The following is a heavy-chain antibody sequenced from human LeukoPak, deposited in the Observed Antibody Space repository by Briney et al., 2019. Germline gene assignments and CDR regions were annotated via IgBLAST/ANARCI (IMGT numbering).Heavy chain of an antibody. CDR3: ARGHGYGYIDY. D-gene: IGHD2-15*01. V-gene: IGHV4-39*07. CDR2: IYYSGST. J-gene: IGHJ4*02. Sequence: SETLSLTCTVSGGSISSSSYYWGWIRQPPGKGLEWIGSIYYSGSTYYNPSLNSRVTISVDTSKNQFSLKLSSVTAADTAVYYCARGHGYGYIDYWGQGTLVTVSS. CDR1: GGSISSSSYY.